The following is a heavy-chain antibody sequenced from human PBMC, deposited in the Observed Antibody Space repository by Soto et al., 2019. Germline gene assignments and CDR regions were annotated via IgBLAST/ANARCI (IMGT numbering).Heavy chain of an antibody. CDR1: GGTFSSYT. Sequence: SVKVSCKASGGTFSSYTISWVRQAPGQGLEWMGRIIPILGIANYAQKFQGRVTITADKSTSTAYMELSSLRSEDTAVYYCARDPELRGYFDYWGQGTLVTVSS. D-gene: IGHD1-26*01. CDR2: IIPILGIA. CDR3: ARDPELRGYFDY. J-gene: IGHJ4*02. V-gene: IGHV1-69*04.